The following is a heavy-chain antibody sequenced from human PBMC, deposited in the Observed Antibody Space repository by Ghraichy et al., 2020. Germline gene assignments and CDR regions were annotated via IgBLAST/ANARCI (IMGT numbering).Heavy chain of an antibody. CDR2: VNDSGST. CDR1: GGSFSGYY. J-gene: IGHJ4*01. V-gene: IGHV4-34*01. D-gene: IGHD6-19*01. Sequence: SETLSLTCGVYGGSFSGYYWSWIRQPPGKGLEWIGEVNDSGSTKYNPSLMSRVTISVDTSKNQFSLKMTSVTAADTAVYYCARGRGSGGGANYFDSWGQETLVTVSS. CDR3: ARGRGSGGGANYFDS.